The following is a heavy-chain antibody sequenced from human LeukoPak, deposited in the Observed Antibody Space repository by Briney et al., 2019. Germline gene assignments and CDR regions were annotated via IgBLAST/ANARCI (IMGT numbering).Heavy chain of an antibody. J-gene: IGHJ5*02. D-gene: IGHD5-24*01. CDR3: ARDGSPEASINYFDT. CDR1: GFTFSDYY. CDR2: ISNRGSVS. V-gene: IGHV3-11*04. Sequence: GGSLRLSCAASGFTFSDYYMSWIRQAPGKGLEWILYISNRGSVSYYADSVKGRFTISRDNAKSSLYLEMNSLSADDTALYYCARDGSPEASINYFDTWGQGTPVTVSS.